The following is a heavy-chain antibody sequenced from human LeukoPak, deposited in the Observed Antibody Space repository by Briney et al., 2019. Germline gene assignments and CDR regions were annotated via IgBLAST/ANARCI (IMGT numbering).Heavy chain of an antibody. D-gene: IGHD6-19*01. Sequence: SETLSLTCTVSGGSISGYYWSWIRQPPGKGLEWIGYIYYSGNTNYNPSLKSRVTISVDTSKNQFSLKLSSVTAADTAVYYCARPSGSGWFDAFDIWGQGTMVTVPS. CDR1: GGSISGYY. CDR2: IYYSGNT. V-gene: IGHV4-59*08. J-gene: IGHJ3*02. CDR3: ARPSGSGWFDAFDI.